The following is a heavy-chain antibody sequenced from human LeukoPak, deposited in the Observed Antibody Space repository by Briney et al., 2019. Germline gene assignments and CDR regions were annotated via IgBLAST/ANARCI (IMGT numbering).Heavy chain of an antibody. CDR2: VNPNSGGT. Sequence: ASVKVSCKASGYTFTGYYIHWVRQAPRQGLEWMGWVNPNSGGTNYAQKFQGRVTMTRDTSITTAYMELSSLRSDDTAVYYCARERPFDFWGQGSLVTVSS. J-gene: IGHJ4*02. V-gene: IGHV1-2*02. CDR3: ARERPFDF. CDR1: GYTFTGYY.